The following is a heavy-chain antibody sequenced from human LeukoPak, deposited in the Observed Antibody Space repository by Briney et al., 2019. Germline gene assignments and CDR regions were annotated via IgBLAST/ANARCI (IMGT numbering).Heavy chain of an antibody. D-gene: IGHD3-10*01. CDR1: GGSISSYY. V-gene: IGHV4-59*12. Sequence: PSETLSLTCTVSGGSISSYYWSWIRQPPGKGLEWIGYIYYSGSTNYNPSLKSRVTISVDTSKNQFSLKLSSVTAADTAVYYCARELRYGSGSYYNADQMYYFDYWGQGTLVTVSS. CDR3: ARELRYGSGSYYNADQMYYFDY. J-gene: IGHJ4*02. CDR2: IYYSGST.